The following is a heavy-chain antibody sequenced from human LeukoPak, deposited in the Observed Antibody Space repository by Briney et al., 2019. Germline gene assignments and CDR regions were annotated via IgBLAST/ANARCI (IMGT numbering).Heavy chain of an antibody. V-gene: IGHV3-30*03. Sequence: PGGSLRLSCAASGFTFSSYGMHWVRQAPGKGLEWVAVISYDGSNKYYADSVKGRFTISRDNSKNTLYLQMNSLRAEDTAVYYCARGKASGYSYGPNYWGQGTLVTVSS. CDR3: ARGKASGYSYGPNY. CDR1: GFTFSSYG. D-gene: IGHD5-18*01. CDR2: ISYDGSNK. J-gene: IGHJ4*02.